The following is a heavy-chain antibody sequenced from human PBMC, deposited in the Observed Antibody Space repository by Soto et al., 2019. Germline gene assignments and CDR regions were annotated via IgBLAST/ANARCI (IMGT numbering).Heavy chain of an antibody. J-gene: IGHJ6*02. V-gene: IGHV3-48*02. CDR3: ARDGYCVSTTCYFLPDV. Sequence: GSLRLSCAASGFTFSRYGMNWARQAPGKGLEWVAYISSSSSTIYYADSVKGRFTISRDNAKNSLYLQMNSLRDEDTAVYYCARDGYCVSTTCYFLPDVWGPGTTVTVSS. D-gene: IGHD2-2*03. CDR2: ISSSSSTI. CDR1: GFTFSRYG.